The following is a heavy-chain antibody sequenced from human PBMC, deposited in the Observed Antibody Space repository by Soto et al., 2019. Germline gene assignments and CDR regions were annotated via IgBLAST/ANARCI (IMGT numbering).Heavy chain of an antibody. CDR1: GYTFTSYG. CDR3: TRLDVVMWSLGYAFDI. J-gene: IGHJ3*02. V-gene: IGHV1-18*01. Sequence: ASVKVSCKASGYTFTSYGISWVRQAPGQGLEWMGWISAYNGNTNYAQKLQGRVTMTTDTSTSTAYMELRSLRSDDTAVYYCTRLDVVMWSLGYAFDIWGQGTMVTVSS. D-gene: IGHD2-21*01. CDR2: ISAYNGNT.